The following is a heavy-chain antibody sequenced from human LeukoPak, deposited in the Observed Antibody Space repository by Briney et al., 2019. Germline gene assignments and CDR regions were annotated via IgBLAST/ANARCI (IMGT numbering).Heavy chain of an antibody. J-gene: IGHJ4*02. V-gene: IGHV3-43D*04. CDR1: GLTFGDYV. D-gene: IGHD3/OR15-3a*01. CDR3: AKDRDYYFEY. CDR2: ISWDGGST. Sequence: GGSLRLSCAASGLTFGDYVMHWVRHTPAKGLEWVSLISWDGGSTSYADSVKGRFTISRDNSKNSLYLQMNTLRPEDTALYYCAKDRDYYFEYWGQGTPVTVSS.